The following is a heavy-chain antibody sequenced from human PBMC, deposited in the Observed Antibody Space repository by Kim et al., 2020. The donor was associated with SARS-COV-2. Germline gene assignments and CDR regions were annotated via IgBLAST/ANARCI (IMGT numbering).Heavy chain of an antibody. CDR1: GGSISSGGYY. Sequence: SETLSLTCTVSGGSISSGGYYWSWIRQHPGKGLEWIGYIYYSGSTYYNPSLKSRVTISVDTSKNQFSLKLSSVTAADTAVYYCARDRGPSGGGGPLRYFDWGEPDYYYGMDVWGQGTTVTVSS. V-gene: IGHV4-31*03. CDR3: ARDRGPSGGGGPLRYFDWGEPDYYYGMDV. D-gene: IGHD3-9*01. J-gene: IGHJ6*02. CDR2: IYYSGST.